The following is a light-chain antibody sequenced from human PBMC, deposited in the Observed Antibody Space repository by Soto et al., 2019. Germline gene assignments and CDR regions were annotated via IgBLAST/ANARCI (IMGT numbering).Light chain of an antibody. CDR1: QGISDY. CDR3: QQYVNRPLT. J-gene: IGKJ4*01. CDR2: GAS. V-gene: IGKV1-33*01. Sequence: QMTQSPSSLAASAGDSVPITCQASQGISDYLNWYQQKPGKAPKLLIYGASILETGVPSRFSGSGSGTDFTFTISSLQPEDFAVYYCQQYVNRPLTFGGGTKVDI.